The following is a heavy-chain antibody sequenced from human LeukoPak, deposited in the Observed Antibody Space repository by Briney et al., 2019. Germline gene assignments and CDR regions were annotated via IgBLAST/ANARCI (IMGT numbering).Heavy chain of an antibody. D-gene: IGHD2-2*01. CDR1: GYTFTGYH. V-gene: IGHV1-2*06. CDR3: ARDYCSSTSCLFDY. Sequence: ASVKVSCKASGYTFTGYHIHWVRQALGQGLEWMGRINPNSGDTNYAQKFQGRVTMTRDTSISTAYMELSRLRSDDTAVYYCARDYCSSTSCLFDYWSQGTLVTVSS. J-gene: IGHJ4*02. CDR2: INPNSGDT.